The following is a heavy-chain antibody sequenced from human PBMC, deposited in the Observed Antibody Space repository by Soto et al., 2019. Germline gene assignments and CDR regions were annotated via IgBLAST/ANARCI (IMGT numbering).Heavy chain of an antibody. CDR2: IIPIFGTA. Sequence: QVQLVQSGAEVKKPGSSVKVSCKASGGTFSSYAISWVRQAPGQGLEWMGGIIPIFGTANYAQKFQGRVTITADESTSTAYMELSSLTSEDTAVYYCARVPDYDSSGYYIPYFDYWGQGTLVTVSS. CDR1: GGTFSSYA. J-gene: IGHJ4*02. CDR3: ARVPDYDSSGYYIPYFDY. D-gene: IGHD3-22*01. V-gene: IGHV1-69*01.